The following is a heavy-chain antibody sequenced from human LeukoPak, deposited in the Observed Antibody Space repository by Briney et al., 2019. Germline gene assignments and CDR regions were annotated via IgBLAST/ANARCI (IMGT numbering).Heavy chain of an antibody. V-gene: IGHV1-46*01. CDR1: GYTFTSYY. D-gene: IGHD2/OR15-2a*01. Sequence: GASVKVSCKASGYTFTSYYMHWVRQAPGQGLEWMGIINPSGGSTSYAQKYQSRATMTRDTSTSTVYMELSSLRSEDTAVYYCARDSRGATYFDYWGQGTLVTVSS. J-gene: IGHJ4*02. CDR3: ARDSRGATYFDY. CDR2: INPSGGST.